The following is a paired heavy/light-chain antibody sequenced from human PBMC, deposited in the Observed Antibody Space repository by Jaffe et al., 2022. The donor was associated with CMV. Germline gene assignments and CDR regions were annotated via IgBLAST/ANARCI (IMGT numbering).Light chain of an antibody. CDR2: DNN. CDR1: SSNIGNNY. CDR3: GTWDSSLSAAV. V-gene: IGLV1-51*01. J-gene: IGLJ3*02. Sequence: QSVLTQPPSVSAAPGQKVTISCSGSSSNIGNNYVSWYQQLPGTAPKLLIYDNNKRPSGIPDRFSGSKSGTSATLGITGLQTGDEADYYCGTWDSSLSAAVFGGGTKLTVL.
Heavy chain of an antibody. Sequence: QVQLVESGGGVVQPGRSLRLSCAASGFTFSSYGMHWVRQAPGKGLEWVAVISYDGSNKYYADSVKGRFTISRDNSKNTLYLQMNSLRAEDTAVYYCAKDLVGATTVYYYGMDVWGQGTTVTVSS. D-gene: IGHD1-26*01. CDR3: AKDLVGATTVYYYGMDV. V-gene: IGHV3-30*18. CDR1: GFTFSSYG. J-gene: IGHJ6*02. CDR2: ISYDGSNK.